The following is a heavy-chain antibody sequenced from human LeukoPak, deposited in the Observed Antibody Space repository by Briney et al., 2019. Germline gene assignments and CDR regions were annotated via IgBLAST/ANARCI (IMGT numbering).Heavy chain of an antibody. CDR1: GGSISSGSYY. CDR3: ARINFGVVRGDFDY. J-gene: IGHJ4*02. D-gene: IGHD3-3*01. V-gene: IGHV4-61*02. Sequence: SETLSLACTVSGGSISSGSYYWSWIRQPAGKGLEWVGRIHSSGSTNYNSSLKSRVTMSVDTSKNQFSLNLSSVTAADTAVYYCARINFGVVRGDFDYWGQGTLVTVSS. CDR2: IHSSGST.